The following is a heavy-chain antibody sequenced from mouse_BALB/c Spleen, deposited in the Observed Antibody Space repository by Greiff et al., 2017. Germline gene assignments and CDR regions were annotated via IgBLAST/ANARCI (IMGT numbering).Heavy chain of an antibody. Sequence: DVMLVESGGGLVKPGGSLKLSCAASGFTFSDYYMYWVRQTPEKRLEWVATISDGGSYTYYPDSVKGRFTISRDNAKNNLYLQMSSLKSEDTAMYYCARKKNGNYAMDYWGQGTSVTVSS. J-gene: IGHJ4*01. CDR3: ARKKNGNYAMDY. CDR2: ISDGGSYT. D-gene: IGHD2-1*01. V-gene: IGHV5-4*02. CDR1: GFTFSDYY.